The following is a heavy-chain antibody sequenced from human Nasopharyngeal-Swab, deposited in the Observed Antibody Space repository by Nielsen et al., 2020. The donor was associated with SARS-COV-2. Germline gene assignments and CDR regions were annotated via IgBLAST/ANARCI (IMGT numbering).Heavy chain of an antibody. CDR2: IYSGGST. D-gene: IGHD2-21*02. CDR1: GFTVSSNY. V-gene: IGHV3-53*01. J-gene: IGHJ4*02. CDR3: ASGLTFDY. Sequence: GESLKISCAASGFTVSSNYMSWVRQAPGKGPEWVSVIYSGGSTYYADSVKGRFTISRDNSKNTLYLQMNSLRAEDTAVYYCASGLTFDYWGQGTLVTVSS.